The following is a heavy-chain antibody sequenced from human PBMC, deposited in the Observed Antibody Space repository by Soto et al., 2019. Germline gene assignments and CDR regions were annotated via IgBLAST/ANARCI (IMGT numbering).Heavy chain of an antibody. Sequence: EVQLLEAGGGLVQPGGSLRLSCAASGFTFSTYAMNWVRQSPWNGLVWVSASSGSGGSIHYADSVKGRFTISRDKSKNTLYLQMNSLRDEDTAVDHCVKGYWKGDVWGQGTTVTVSS. V-gene: IGHV3-23*01. D-gene: IGHD1-1*01. J-gene: IGHJ6*02. CDR3: VKGYWKGDV. CDR2: SSGSGGSI. CDR1: GFTFSTYA.